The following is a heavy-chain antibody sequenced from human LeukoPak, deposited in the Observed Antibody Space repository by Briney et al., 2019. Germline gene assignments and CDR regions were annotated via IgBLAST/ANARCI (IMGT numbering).Heavy chain of an antibody. CDR3: ASRITMVRGTAQFDY. J-gene: IGHJ4*02. CDR2: ISGSGGST. Sequence: GGSLRLSCAASGFTFSSYGMSWVRQAPGKGLEWVSAISGSGGSTYYADSVKGRFTISRDNSKNTLYLQMNSLRAEDTAVYYCASRITMVRGTAQFDYWGQGTLVTVSS. CDR1: GFTFSSYG. D-gene: IGHD3-10*01. V-gene: IGHV3-23*01.